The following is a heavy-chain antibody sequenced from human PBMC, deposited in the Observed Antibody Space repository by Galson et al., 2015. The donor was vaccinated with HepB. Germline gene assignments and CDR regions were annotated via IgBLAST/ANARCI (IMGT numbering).Heavy chain of an antibody. J-gene: IGHJ5*02. CDR1: GGTFSSYA. CDR2: IIPIFGTA. D-gene: IGHD3-3*01. CDR3: AREATTIFGVVTNNWFDP. Sequence: SVKVSCKASGGTFSSYAISWVRQAPGQGLEWMGGIIPIFGTANYAQKFQGRVTITADKSTSTAYMELSSLRSEDTAVYYCAREATTIFGVVTNNWFDPWGQGTLVTVSS. V-gene: IGHV1-69*06.